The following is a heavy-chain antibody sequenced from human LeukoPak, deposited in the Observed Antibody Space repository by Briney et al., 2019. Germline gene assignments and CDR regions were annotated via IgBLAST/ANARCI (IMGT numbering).Heavy chain of an antibody. CDR3: TTYGVPLY. D-gene: IGHD4-17*01. CDR2: IRSKANSYAT. CDR1: GFTFSSYE. V-gene: IGHV3-73*01. Sequence: GGSLRLSCAASGFTFSSYEMNWVRQASGKGLEWVGRIRSKANSYATAYAASVKGRFTISRDDSKNTAYLQMNSLKTEDTAVYYCTTYGVPLYWGQGTLVTVSS. J-gene: IGHJ4*02.